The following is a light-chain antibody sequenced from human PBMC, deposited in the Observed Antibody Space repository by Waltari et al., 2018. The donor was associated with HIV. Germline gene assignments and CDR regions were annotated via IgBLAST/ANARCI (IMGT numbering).Light chain of an antibody. J-gene: IGLJ2*01. CDR3: QTWGTGIHVV. CDR2: LNSDGSH. Sequence: QLVLTQSPSASASLGASVKLTCTLSSGHSSYAIAWPQQQPEKGPRYLMKLNSDGSHSKGDGIPARFSGSSSGAERYLTISSLQSEDEADYYCQTWGTGIHVVFGGGTKLTVL. V-gene: IGLV4-69*01. CDR1: SGHSSYA.